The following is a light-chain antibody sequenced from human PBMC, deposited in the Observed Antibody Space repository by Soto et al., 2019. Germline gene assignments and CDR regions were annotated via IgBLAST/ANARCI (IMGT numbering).Light chain of an antibody. CDR1: QSVSSK. CDR2: GTS. J-gene: IGKJ5*01. V-gene: IGKV3-15*01. CDR3: QHFNNWPIT. Sequence: IVMTQSPATLSVSPGERATLSCRASQSVSSKLAWYQQRPGQAPRLLIFGTSTRATGIPARFSGNGSGTEFTLTISSRQSEDSAFYYCQHFNNWPITFGQGTRLEIK.